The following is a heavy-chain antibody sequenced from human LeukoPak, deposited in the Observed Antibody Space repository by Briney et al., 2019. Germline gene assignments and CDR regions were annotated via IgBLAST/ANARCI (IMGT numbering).Heavy chain of an antibody. V-gene: IGHV4-39*07. D-gene: IGHD2-2*01. J-gene: IGHJ4*02. CDR2: IYYSGST. CDR3: ARQSSTVCLDD. CDR1: GGSISSSSYY. Sequence: PSETLSLTCTVSGGSISSSSYYWGWIRQPPGKGLEWIGSIYYSGSTYYNPSLKSRVTISVDTSKNQFSLKLSSVTAADTAVYYCARQSSTVCLDDWGQGTLVTVSS.